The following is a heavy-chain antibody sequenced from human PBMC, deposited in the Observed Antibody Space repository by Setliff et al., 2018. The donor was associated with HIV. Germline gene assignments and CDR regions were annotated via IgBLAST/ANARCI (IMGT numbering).Heavy chain of an antibody. V-gene: IGHV4-4*02. Sequence: SETLSLTCAVSGGPLNSRNWWSWVRQPPGKGLEWIGEVFHSGSANSNASLRSRVMISVDTSKNQFSLKLSAVTAADTAVYYCARRDGYKRGSWFDPWGQGTLVTVSS. D-gene: IGHD3-16*01. CDR1: GGPLNSRNW. CDR3: ARRDGYKRGSWFDP. J-gene: IGHJ5*02. CDR2: VFHSGSA.